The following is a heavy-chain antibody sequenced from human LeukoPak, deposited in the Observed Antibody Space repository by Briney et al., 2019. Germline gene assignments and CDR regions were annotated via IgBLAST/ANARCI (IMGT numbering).Heavy chain of an antibody. CDR3: ARGGELRYFDWLSPFDY. CDR2: ISYDGSNK. CDR1: GFTFSSYA. D-gene: IGHD3-9*01. V-gene: IGHV3-30-3*01. J-gene: IGHJ4*02. Sequence: GGSLRLSCAASGFTFSSYAMHWVCQAPGKGLEWVAVISYDGSNKYYADSVKGRFTISRDNSKNTLYLQMNSLRAEDTAVYYCARGGELRYFDWLSPFDYWGQGTLVTVSS.